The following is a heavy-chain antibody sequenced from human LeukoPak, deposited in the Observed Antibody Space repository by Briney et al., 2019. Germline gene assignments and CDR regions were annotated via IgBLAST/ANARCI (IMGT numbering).Heavy chain of an antibody. D-gene: IGHD3-16*01. V-gene: IGHV3-7*01. CDR3: ASGGRPYYFDY. J-gene: IGHJ4*02. CDR2: IKQDGSEK. CDR1: GFTFSSYW. Sequence: PGGSLRPSCAASGFTFSSYWMSWVRQAPGKGLEWVANIKQDGSEKYYVDSVKGRFTISRDNAKNSLYLQMNSLRAEDTAVYYCASGGRPYYFDYWGQGTLVTVSS.